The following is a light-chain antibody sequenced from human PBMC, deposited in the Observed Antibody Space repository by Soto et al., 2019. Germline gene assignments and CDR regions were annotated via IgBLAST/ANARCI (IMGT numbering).Light chain of an antibody. CDR3: QQVNNYPLT. J-gene: IGKJ4*01. V-gene: IGKV1-9*01. CDR2: DAS. CDR1: QGISTF. Sequence: DIQMTQSPSTLSASVGDIVTITFRASQGISTFLAWYQQHPGTAPKRLIYDASNLQSGVPSRFSGSGSGTEFTLTISSLQPEDFATYYCQQVNNYPLTFGGGTKVDI.